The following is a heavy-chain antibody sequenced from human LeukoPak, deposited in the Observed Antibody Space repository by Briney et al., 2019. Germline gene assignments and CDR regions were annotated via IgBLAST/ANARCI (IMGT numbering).Heavy chain of an antibody. CDR1: GYTFTGSY. J-gene: IGHJ1*01. Sequence: ASVKVSCTASGYTFTGSYMHWVRQAPGQGLEWMGWINPNSGGTNYAQKFQGRVTMTRDTSISTAYMELSRLKSDDTAVYYCARGSFSADAPLVLDYFHHWGQGTLVTVSS. CDR2: INPNSGGT. CDR3: ARGSFSADAPLVLDYFHH. D-gene: IGHD5-18*01. V-gene: IGHV1-2*02.